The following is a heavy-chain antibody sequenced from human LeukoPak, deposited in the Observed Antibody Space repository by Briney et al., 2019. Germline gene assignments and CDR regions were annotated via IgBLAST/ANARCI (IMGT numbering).Heavy chain of an antibody. V-gene: IGHV5-51*01. CDR1: GYTFNISW. J-gene: IGHJ3*02. D-gene: IGHD3-10*01. CDR3: AIRGWGFGEHKRDHDTFDI. Sequence: GESLRIFCKGSGYTFNISWIAWVRQVPGKGLEWMGIIYPGDSATRYSPSFEGQVTISADKSIGTTYLQWSSLKAADTAMYYCAIRGWGFGEHKRDHDTFDIWGQGTMVTVSS. CDR2: IYPGDSAT.